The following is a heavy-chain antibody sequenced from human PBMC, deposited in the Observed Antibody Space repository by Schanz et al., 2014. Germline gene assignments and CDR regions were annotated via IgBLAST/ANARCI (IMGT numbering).Heavy chain of an antibody. Sequence: QVQLQQSGPGLVKPSETLSLTCTVSGGSISRYYWSWIRQPPGKGLEWIGYIFFRGSTYYNPSLKSRVTISIDTSKNQFPLRLTSVTAADTAVYYCYGMDVWGQGTTVTVSS. J-gene: IGHJ6*02. CDR1: GGSISRYY. CDR3: YGMDV. V-gene: IGHV4-59*12. CDR2: IFFRGST.